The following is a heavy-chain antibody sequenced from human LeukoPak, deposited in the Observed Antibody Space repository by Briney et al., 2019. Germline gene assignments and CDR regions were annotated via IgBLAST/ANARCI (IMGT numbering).Heavy chain of an antibody. CDR2: ISYDGSNK. D-gene: IGHD5-24*01. CDR3: ASRKATPHLPDY. V-gene: IGHV3-30-3*01. CDR1: GFTFSSYA. Sequence: GGSLRLSCAASGFTFSSYAMHWVRQAPGKGLEWVAVISYDGSNKYYADSVKGRFTISRDNSKNTLYLQVNSLRGEDTAVYYCASRKATPHLPDYWGRGPLVRVFS. J-gene: IGHJ4*02.